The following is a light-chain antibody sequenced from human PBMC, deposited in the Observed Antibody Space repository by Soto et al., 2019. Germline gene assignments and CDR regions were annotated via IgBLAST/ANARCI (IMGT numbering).Light chain of an antibody. CDR3: QQRSNWPPIT. CDR2: DAS. CDR1: QSVSSY. V-gene: IGKV3-11*01. Sequence: DIVLTHSPFTVSFSPGERATLSCRASQSVSSYLAWYQQKPGQAPRLLIYDASNRATGIPARFSGGGSGTDFTLTIDNLEPEDFAIYYCQQRSNWPPITFGQGTRL. J-gene: IGKJ5*01.